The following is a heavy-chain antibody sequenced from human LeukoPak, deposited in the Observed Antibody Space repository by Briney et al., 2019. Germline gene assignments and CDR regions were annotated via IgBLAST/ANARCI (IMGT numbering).Heavy chain of an antibody. D-gene: IGHD4-17*01. V-gene: IGHV5-51*01. CDR3: ARAADYGDYENNWFDP. J-gene: IGHJ5*02. CDR2: IYPGDSDT. Sequence: GESLKISCKGSGYSFTSYWIGWVRQMPGKGLEWMGIIYPGDSDTRYSPSFQGQVTISADKSISTAYLQWSSLKASDTAMYYCARAADYGDYENNWFDPWGQGTLVTFSS. CDR1: GYSFTSYW.